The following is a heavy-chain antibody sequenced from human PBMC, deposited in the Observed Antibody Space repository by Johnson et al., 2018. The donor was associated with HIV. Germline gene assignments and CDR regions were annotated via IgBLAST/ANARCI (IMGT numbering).Heavy chain of an antibody. V-gene: IGHV3-33*06. D-gene: IGHD6-6*01. CDR1: EFTFSSYG. CDR3: AKDRGAARAFDAFVI. CDR2: IWYDGSNK. Sequence: QMLLVESGGGVVQPGRSLRLSCVASEFTFSSYGMHWVRQAPGKGLEWVALIWYDGSNKYYADSVKGRFTISRDNSKNTLYLQMNSLRAEDTAVYYCAKDRGAARAFDAFVIWGQGTMVTVSS. J-gene: IGHJ3*02.